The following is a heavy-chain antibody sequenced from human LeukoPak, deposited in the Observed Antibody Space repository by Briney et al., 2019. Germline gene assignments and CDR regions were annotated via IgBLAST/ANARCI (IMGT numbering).Heavy chain of an antibody. J-gene: IGHJ4*02. V-gene: IGHV3-30-3*01. CDR1: GFTFSSHA. CDR3: ASSQGVVITYFDY. D-gene: IGHD3-3*01. CDR2: ISYDGSNK. Sequence: GGSLRLSCAASGFTFSSHAMHWVRQAPGKGLEWVAVISYDGSNKYYADSVKGRFTISRDNSKNTLYLQMNSLRAEDTAVYYCASSQGVVITYFDYWGQRTLVTVSS.